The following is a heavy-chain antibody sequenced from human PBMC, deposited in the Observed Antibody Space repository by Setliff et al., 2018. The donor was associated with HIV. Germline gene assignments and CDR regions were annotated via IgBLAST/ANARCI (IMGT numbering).Heavy chain of an antibody. Sequence: PGGSLRLSCAASGFSFSDYWMSWVRQTPGKGLEWVATIKPDGSERSYVDSVKGRFTISRDNAENSLYLQMNSLRAEDTAVYYCAREYSSSWYTYYYGMDVWGQGTTVTVSS. D-gene: IGHD6-13*01. CDR2: IKPDGSER. J-gene: IGHJ6*02. CDR3: AREYSSSWYTYYYGMDV. V-gene: IGHV3-7*01. CDR1: GFSFSDYW.